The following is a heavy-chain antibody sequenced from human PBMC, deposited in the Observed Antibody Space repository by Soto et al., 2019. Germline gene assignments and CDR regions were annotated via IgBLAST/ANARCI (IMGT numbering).Heavy chain of an antibody. Sequence: QVQLVQSRAEVKNPGASVKVSCKASGYSFTRYGIAWARQAPGQGLEWMGWIKTYNGNTNYAQNLQGRVTLTTDTSTITAYMERTSLRSNDTAIYYCAMVDVYVTPSPQDVWGQGTTVIVSS. J-gene: IGHJ6*02. D-gene: IGHD3-16*01. CDR1: GYSFTRYG. CDR2: IKTYNGNT. CDR3: AMVDVYVTPSPQDV. V-gene: IGHV1-18*01.